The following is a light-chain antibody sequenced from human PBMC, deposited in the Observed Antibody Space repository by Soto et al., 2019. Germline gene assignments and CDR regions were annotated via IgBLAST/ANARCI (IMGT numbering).Light chain of an antibody. CDR1: QTISTG. CDR2: GAS. Sequence: EIVLTQSPGTLSLSPGERATLSCRASQTISTGLAWYQQKPGQSPRLVIWGASDRATGIPARFSGSGSGTDFTLTSSSLEPEDFAVYYCRQRSALPVTFGQGTKLEIK. CDR3: RQRSALPVT. V-gene: IGKV3-11*01. J-gene: IGKJ2*01.